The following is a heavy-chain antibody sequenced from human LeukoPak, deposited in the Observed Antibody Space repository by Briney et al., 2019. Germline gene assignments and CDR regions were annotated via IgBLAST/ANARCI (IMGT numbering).Heavy chain of an antibody. CDR3: ATVAPEDYYFDY. D-gene: IGHD3/OR15-3a*01. J-gene: IGHJ4*02. CDR2: FDPEDGET. CDR1: GYTLTELS. V-gene: IGHV1-24*01. Sequence: GASVKVSCTVSGYTLTELSMHWVRQAPGKGLEWMGGFDPEDGETICAQKFQGRVAMTEDTSTDTAYMELSSLRSEDTAVYYCATVAPEDYYFDYWGQGTLVTVSS.